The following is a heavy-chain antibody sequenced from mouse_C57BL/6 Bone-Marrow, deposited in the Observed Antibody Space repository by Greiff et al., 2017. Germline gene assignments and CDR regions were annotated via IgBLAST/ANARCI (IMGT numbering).Heavy chain of an antibody. CDR2: ISTGGDYI. J-gene: IGHJ1*03. D-gene: IGHD2-4*01. CDR3: TRIYYDYDAWYFDV. V-gene: IGHV5-9-1*02. CDR1: GFTFSSYA. Sequence: EVQLVQSGEGLVKPGGSLKLSCAASGFTFSSYAMSWVRQTPGKRLEWVAYISTGGDYIYYADTVKGRFTFSRDNARNTLYLQMSSLKSEDTAMYYCTRIYYDYDAWYFDVWGTGTTVTVSS.